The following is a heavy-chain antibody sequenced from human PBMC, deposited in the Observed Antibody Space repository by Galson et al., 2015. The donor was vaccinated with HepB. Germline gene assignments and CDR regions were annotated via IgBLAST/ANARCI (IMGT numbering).Heavy chain of an antibody. J-gene: IGHJ4*02. CDR2: TNQDGSKT. CDR1: GFDFNTYW. D-gene: IGHD2/OR15-2a*01. CDR3: AREAASRPFSWPTYVPGDY. Sequence: SLRLSCAASGFDFNTYWMTWVRQTPGKELEWVANTNQDGSKTFYVESVRGRFTISRDNAKNLLFLQMDSLRTEDTAVYYCAREAASRPFSWPTYVPGDYWGQGTRVAVSS. V-gene: IGHV3-7*03.